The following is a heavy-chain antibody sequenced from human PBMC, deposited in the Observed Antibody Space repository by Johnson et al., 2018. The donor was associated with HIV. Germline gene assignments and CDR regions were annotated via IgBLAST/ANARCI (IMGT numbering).Heavy chain of an antibody. D-gene: IGHD7-27*01. Sequence: QVQLVESGGGVVQPGRSLRLSCAASGFTFSSYGMHWVRQAPGKGLEWVAVISYDGSNKYYADSVKGRITISRDNSKNTLYLQMNSLRAEDKAVYYCAKERKLGGLYPAFDIWGQGTMVTVSS. CDR1: GFTFSSYG. J-gene: IGHJ3*02. CDR3: AKERKLGGLYPAFDI. CDR2: ISYDGSNK. V-gene: IGHV3-30*18.